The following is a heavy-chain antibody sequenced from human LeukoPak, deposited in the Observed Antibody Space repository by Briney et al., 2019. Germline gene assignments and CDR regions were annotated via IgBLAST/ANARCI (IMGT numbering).Heavy chain of an antibody. CDR2: VTGSGSST. CDR3: AKSRDSSYYDDAFDI. V-gene: IGHV3-23*01. J-gene: IGHJ3*02. Sequence: GGSLRLSCAASGFTFGSYAMSWVRQAPGKGLEWVSGVTGSGSSTYYADSVKGRFTISRDNSKNTLFLQMNSLRAEDTAVYYCAKSRDSSYYDDAFDIWGQGTMVTVFS. D-gene: IGHD3-22*01. CDR1: GFTFGSYA.